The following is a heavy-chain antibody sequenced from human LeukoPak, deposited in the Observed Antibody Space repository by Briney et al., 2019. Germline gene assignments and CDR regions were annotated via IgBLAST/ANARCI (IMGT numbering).Heavy chain of an antibody. Sequence: PGGSLRLSCAASGFPFSGNYMSWVRQAPGKGLEGVSLIYSGDTTYYADSVKGRFTISRDNSKNTLYLQMNSLRAEDTAVYYCARDPTQWLRYGYFDYWGQGTLVTVSS. V-gene: IGHV3-53*01. J-gene: IGHJ4*02. CDR3: ARDPTQWLRYGYFDY. D-gene: IGHD5-12*01. CDR2: IYSGDTT. CDR1: GFPFSGNY.